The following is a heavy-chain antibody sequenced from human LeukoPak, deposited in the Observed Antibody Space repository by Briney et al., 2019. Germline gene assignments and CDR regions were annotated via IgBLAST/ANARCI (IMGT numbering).Heavy chain of an antibody. J-gene: IGHJ4*02. CDR1: GDSITGYY. CDR2: IYYTGNT. D-gene: IGHD3-22*01. CDR3: ARVKGQYYYDSSGKKYYFDY. V-gene: IGHV4-39*07. Sequence: SETLSLTCSVSGDSITGYYWGWIRQPPGKGLEWIGNIYYTGNTYYNSSLKSRVTISVDTSKNQFSLKLSSVTAADTAVYYCARVKGQYYYDSSGKKYYFDYWGQGTLVTVS.